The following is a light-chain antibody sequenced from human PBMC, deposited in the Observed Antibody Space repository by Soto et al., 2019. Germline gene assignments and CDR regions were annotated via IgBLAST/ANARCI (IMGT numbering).Light chain of an antibody. Sequence: QSVLTQPPSASGTPGQRVTISCSGSSSSVGSNTVNWYQHLPGTAPKLVIYSNNQRPSGVPYRCSSSKAGASASLAHSGLQSEDEGDYYCVVRAATLGGFYVFGAGTKVT. CDR2: SNN. CDR3: VVRAATLGGFYV. J-gene: IGLJ1*01. CDR1: SSSVGSNT. V-gene: IGLV1-44*01.